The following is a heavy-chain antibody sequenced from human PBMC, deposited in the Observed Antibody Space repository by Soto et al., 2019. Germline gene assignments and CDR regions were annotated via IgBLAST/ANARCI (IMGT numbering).Heavy chain of an antibody. CDR1: GFTFNIYA. Sequence: EVQLLKSGGDLIQPGGSLRLSCAASGFTFNIYAMTWVRQAPGKGLEWVSAISRYGDITYYADSVEGRFSISRDNSKNTLYLQMISMRAEDTAVYYCAKDRYLDHDSRGYSFDKWGEGHLVTVSS. CDR2: ISRYGDIT. CDR3: AKDRYLDHDSRGYSFDK. V-gene: IGHV3-23*01. D-gene: IGHD3-22*01. J-gene: IGHJ4*02.